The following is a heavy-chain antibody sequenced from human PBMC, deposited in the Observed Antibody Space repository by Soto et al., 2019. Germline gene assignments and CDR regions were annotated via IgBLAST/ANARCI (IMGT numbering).Heavy chain of an antibody. V-gene: IGHV1-2*04. Sequence: ASVKVSCKATGYTFTGYYMHWVRQAPGQGLEWMGWINPNSGDTSYAQKFRDWVTMTGDTSISTAYMELSSLRSDDTAVYYCTRRAAGSTLSFDYWGQGTLVTVSS. J-gene: IGHJ4*02. CDR3: TRRAAGSTLSFDY. D-gene: IGHD6-13*01. CDR2: INPNSGDT. CDR1: GYTFTGYY.